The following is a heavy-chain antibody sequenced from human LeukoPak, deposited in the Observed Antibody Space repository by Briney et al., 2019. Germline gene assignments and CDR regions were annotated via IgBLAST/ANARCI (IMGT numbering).Heavy chain of an antibody. J-gene: IGHJ6*03. CDR1: GFTFSNSG. CDR2: ISYDGSNK. V-gene: IGHV3-30*03. D-gene: IGHD4-17*01. CDR3: ARHDYGYYYYYMDV. Sequence: PGRSLRLSCAASGFTFSNSGMHWVRQAPGKGLEWVAIISYDGSNKYYADSVKGRFTISRDNSKNTLYLQMNSLRAEDTAVYYCARHDYGYYYYYMDVWGKGTTVTVSS.